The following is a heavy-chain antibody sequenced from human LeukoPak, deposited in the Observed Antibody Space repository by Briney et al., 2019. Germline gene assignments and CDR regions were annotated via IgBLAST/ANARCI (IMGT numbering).Heavy chain of an antibody. D-gene: IGHD1-1*01. CDR1: GFTFSSCW. J-gene: IGHJ5*02. Sequence: GGSLRLSCAASGFTFSSCWMHWVRQVPGQGLVWVSHIDGDGRIAHYGDSVKGRFTISRDNAKNTVYLQMDSLRAEDTAVYYCARDSPRTGPWGQGILVIVSS. CDR2: IDGDGRIA. CDR3: ARDSPRTGP. V-gene: IGHV3-74*01.